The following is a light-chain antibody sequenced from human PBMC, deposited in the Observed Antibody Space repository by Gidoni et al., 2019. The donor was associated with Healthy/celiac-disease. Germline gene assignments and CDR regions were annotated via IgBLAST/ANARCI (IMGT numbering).Light chain of an antibody. CDR1: QGISSY. V-gene: IGKV1-9*01. Sequence: IQLTQSPSSLSASVGDRVTITCRASQGISSYLAWYQQKPGKAPKLLIYAASTLHSGVPSRFSGSGSGTDFTITISSLQPEDFATYYCQQLNSYPFTFGPXTKVDIK. CDR2: AAS. CDR3: QQLNSYPFT. J-gene: IGKJ3*01.